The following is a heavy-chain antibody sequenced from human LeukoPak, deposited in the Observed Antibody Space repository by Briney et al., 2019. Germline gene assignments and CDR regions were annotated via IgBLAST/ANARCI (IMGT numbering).Heavy chain of an antibody. CDR3: ATLVGATMDYYYGVDV. J-gene: IGHJ6*02. V-gene: IGHV3-21*01. D-gene: IGHD1-26*01. CDR2: ISSSSSYI. CDR1: GFTFSSYS. Sequence: GGSLRLSCAASGFTFSSYSMNWVRQAPGKGLEWVSSISSSSSYIYYADSVKGRFTISRDNAKNSLYLQMNSLRAEDTAVYYCATLVGATMDYYYGVDVWGQGTTVTVSS.